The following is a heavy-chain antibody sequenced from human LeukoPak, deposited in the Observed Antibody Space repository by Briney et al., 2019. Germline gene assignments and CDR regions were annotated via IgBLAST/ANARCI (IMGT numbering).Heavy chain of an antibody. CDR2: IYYSGST. Sequence: SETLSLTCTVSGGSISSSSYYWGWIRQPPGKGLEWIGSIYYSGSTYYNPSPKSRVTISVDTSKNQFSLKLSSVTAADTAVYYCARGRYGDYDDFDYWGQGTLVTVSS. CDR3: ARGRYGDYDDFDY. D-gene: IGHD4-17*01. V-gene: IGHV4-39*01. J-gene: IGHJ4*02. CDR1: GGSISSSSYY.